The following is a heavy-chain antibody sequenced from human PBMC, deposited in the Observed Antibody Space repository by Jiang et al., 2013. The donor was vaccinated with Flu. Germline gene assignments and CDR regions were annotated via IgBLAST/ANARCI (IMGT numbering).Heavy chain of an antibody. Sequence: SQTLSLTCAISGDSVSSNSAAWNWIRQSPSRGLEWLGRTYYRSKWYNDYAVSVKSRITINPDTSKNQFSLQLNSVTPEDTAVYYCARVYFGIGGGSYYFDYWGQGTLVTVSS. J-gene: IGHJ4*02. CDR3: ARVYFGIGGGSYYFDY. V-gene: IGHV6-1*01. CDR1: GDSVSSNSAA. CDR2: TYYRSKWYN. D-gene: IGHD1-26*01.